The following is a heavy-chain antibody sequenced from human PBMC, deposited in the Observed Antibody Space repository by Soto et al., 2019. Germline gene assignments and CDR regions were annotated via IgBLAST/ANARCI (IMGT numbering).Heavy chain of an antibody. CDR2: IYYSGTT. V-gene: IGHV4-59*12. D-gene: IGHD3-22*01. Sequence: SETLSLTCTVSGGSISSYYWSWIRQPPGKGLEWIGYIYYSGTTYYNPSLESRVTISADMSENQFSLKVNSVTVADTAVYYCVSTYYTATSGPFDYWGQGTLVTVSS. CDR1: GGSISSYY. CDR3: VSTYYTATSGPFDY. J-gene: IGHJ4*02.